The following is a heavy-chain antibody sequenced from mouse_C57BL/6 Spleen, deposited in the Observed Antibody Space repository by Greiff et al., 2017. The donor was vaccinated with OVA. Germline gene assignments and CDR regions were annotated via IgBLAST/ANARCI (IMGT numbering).Heavy chain of an antibody. Sequence: QVQLQQSGAELVRPGTSVKLSCKASGYTFTSYWMHWVKQRPGQGLEWIGVIDPSDSYTNYNQKFKGKATLTVDTSSSTAYMQLSSLTSEDSAVYYCARSRDSNYEAWFAYWGQGTLVTVSA. J-gene: IGHJ3*01. V-gene: IGHV1-59*01. D-gene: IGHD2-5*01. CDR2: IDPSDSYT. CDR1: GYTFTSYW. CDR3: ARSRDSNYEAWFAY.